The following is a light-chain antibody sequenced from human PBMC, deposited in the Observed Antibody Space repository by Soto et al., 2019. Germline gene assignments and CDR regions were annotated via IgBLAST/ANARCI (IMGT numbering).Light chain of an antibody. CDR3: AAWDDSRNRVV. CDR2: SNN. CDR1: SSNIGSNT. V-gene: IGLV1-44*01. Sequence: QSVLTQPPSTSGTPGQRVTISCSGSSSNIGSNTVNWYQQLPGTAPKLLIYSNNQRASGVPDRFSGSKSGTSASLAISGLESEDEADYYCAAWDDSRNRVVFGGGTKLTVL. J-gene: IGLJ2*01.